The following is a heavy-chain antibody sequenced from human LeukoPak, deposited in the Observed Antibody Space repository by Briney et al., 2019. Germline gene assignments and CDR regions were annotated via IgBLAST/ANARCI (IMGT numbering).Heavy chain of an antibody. J-gene: IGHJ6*02. Sequence: SETLSLTCTVSGGSISSNFWSWIRQPPGKGLEWIGYIYYSGSINYNPSLKSRITISVDTSKNQFSLKLTSVTAADTAVYYCARHFLPHYYYYGLDVWGQGTTVTVSS. CDR2: IYYSGSI. CDR1: GGSISSNF. CDR3: ARHFLPHYYYYGLDV. D-gene: IGHD2/OR15-2a*01. V-gene: IGHV4-59*08.